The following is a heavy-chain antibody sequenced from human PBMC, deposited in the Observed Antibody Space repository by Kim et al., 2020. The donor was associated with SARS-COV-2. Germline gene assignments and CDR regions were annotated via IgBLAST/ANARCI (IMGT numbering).Heavy chain of an antibody. V-gene: IGHV3-23*01. CDR3: AKYTYYYDSSGYPPLYFDY. CDR1: GFTFSSYA. CDR2: ISGSGGST. Sequence: GGSLRLSCAASGFTFSSYAMSWVRQAPGKGLEWVSAISGSGGSTYYADSVKGRFTISRDNSKNTLYLQMNSLRAEDTAVYYCAKYTYYYDSSGYPPLYFDYWGQGTLVTVSS. D-gene: IGHD3-22*01. J-gene: IGHJ4*02.